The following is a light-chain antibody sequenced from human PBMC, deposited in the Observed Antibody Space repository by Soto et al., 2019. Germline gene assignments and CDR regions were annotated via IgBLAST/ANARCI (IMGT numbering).Light chain of an antibody. Sequence: ENVLTQSPGTQSLSPGERATLSCRASQIVSSNYLAWYQQKPGQAPRLLIYGASSRASGIPDRFSGSGSGTDFTLTISRLEAEDSAIYYCQQYDTSPFTFGPGTKVDVK. J-gene: IGKJ3*01. CDR2: GAS. CDR3: QQYDTSPFT. V-gene: IGKV3-20*01. CDR1: QIVSSNY.